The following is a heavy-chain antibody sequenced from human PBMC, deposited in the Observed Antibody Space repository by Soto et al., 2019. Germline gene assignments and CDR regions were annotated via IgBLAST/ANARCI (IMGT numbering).Heavy chain of an antibody. Sequence: QVQLVQSGAEVKKPGASVKVSCKASGYTFTSYDINWVRQATGQGLEWMGWMNPNSGNTGDAQKFQGRVTMTRNTSISTAYMELSSLRSEDAAVYYCARELYGDYWFDPWGQGTLVTVSS. CDR1: GYTFTSYD. CDR3: ARELYGDYWFDP. J-gene: IGHJ5*02. V-gene: IGHV1-8*01. CDR2: MNPNSGNT. D-gene: IGHD4-17*01.